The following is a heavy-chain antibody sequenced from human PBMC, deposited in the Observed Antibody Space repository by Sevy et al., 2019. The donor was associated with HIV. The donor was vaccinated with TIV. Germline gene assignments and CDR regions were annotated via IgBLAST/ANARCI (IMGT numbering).Heavy chain of an antibody. Sequence: GESLKISCAASGFTFSDYYMSWIRQAPGKGLEWVSYISSGGSTIYYADSVKGRFAISRDNAKNSLYLQTNSLRAEDTAVYYCARDMSAYTRNWNHEDSDAFDIWGQGTSVTVSS. CDR3: ARDMSAYTRNWNHEDSDAFDI. CDR1: GFTFSDYY. CDR2: ISSGGSTI. V-gene: IGHV3-11*01. D-gene: IGHD1-1*01. J-gene: IGHJ3*02.